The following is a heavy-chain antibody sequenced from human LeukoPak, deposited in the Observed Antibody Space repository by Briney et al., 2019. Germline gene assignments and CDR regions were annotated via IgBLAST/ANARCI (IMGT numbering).Heavy chain of an antibody. D-gene: IGHD4-17*01. CDR2: ISYDGSNK. J-gene: IGHJ4*02. Sequence: GGSLGLSCAASGFTFSSYALHWVRQAPGKGLEWVAVISYDGSNKHYADSVKGRFTISRDNSKNTLFLQMNSLRAEDTAVYYCAGSETVTRSFDYWGQGTLVTVSS. CDR1: GFTFSSYA. CDR3: AGSETVTRSFDY. V-gene: IGHV3-30-3*01.